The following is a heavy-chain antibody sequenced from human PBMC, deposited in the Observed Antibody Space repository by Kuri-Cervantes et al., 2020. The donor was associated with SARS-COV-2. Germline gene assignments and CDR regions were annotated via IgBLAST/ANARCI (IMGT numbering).Heavy chain of an antibody. CDR3: ARTMIVVVIPWYFDL. D-gene: IGHD3-22*01. J-gene: IGHJ2*01. Sequence: SETLSLTCAVYGGSFSGYYWSWIRQPPGKGLEWIGSIYYSGSTYYNPSLKSRVTISVDTSKNQFSLKLSSVTAADTAVYYCARTMIVVVIPWYFDLWGRGTLVTVSS. V-gene: IGHV4-34*01. CDR2: IYYSGST. CDR1: GGSFSGYY.